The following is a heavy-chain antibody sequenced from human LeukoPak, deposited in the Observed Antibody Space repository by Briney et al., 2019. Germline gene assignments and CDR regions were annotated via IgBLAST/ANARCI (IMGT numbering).Heavy chain of an antibody. V-gene: IGHV3-9*01. Sequence: GGSLRLSCAASGFTFDDYAMHWVRQAPGKGLEWVSGISWNSGSIGYADSVKGRFTISRDNAKNTLYLQMNSLRAEDTAVYYCAKDRITGITGWFDPWGQGTLVTVSS. CDR1: GFTFDDYA. CDR2: ISWNSGSI. D-gene: IGHD1-7*01. J-gene: IGHJ5*02. CDR3: AKDRITGITGWFDP.